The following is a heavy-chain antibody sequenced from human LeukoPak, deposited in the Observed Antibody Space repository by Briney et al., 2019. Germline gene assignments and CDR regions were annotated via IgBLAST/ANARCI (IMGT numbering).Heavy chain of an antibody. D-gene: IGHD3-9*01. CDR1: GGTFSSYA. J-gene: IGHJ5*02. CDR3: VRATYDIVDP. Sequence: SVKVSCKASGGTFSSYAISWVRQAPGQGLEWMGGIIPIFGTANYAQKFQGRVTITADKSTSTAYMELSSLRSDDTAVYFCVRATYDIVDPWGQGTLVTVSS. V-gene: IGHV1-69*06. CDR2: IIPIFGTA.